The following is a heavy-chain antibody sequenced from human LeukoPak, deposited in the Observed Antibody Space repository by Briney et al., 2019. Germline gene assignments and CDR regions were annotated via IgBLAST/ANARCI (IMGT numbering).Heavy chain of an antibody. CDR2: ISAYNGNT. J-gene: IGHJ4*02. Sequence: ASVKVSCKASGYTFTSYGISWVRQAPGQGLEWMGWISAYNGNTNYAQKLQGRVTMTTDTSTSAAYMELRSLRSDDTAVYYCARDDYYYGSGSYYNGATLGFDYWGQGTLVTVSS. CDR3: ARDDYYYGSGSYYNGATLGFDY. V-gene: IGHV1-18*01. CDR1: GYTFTSYG. D-gene: IGHD3-10*01.